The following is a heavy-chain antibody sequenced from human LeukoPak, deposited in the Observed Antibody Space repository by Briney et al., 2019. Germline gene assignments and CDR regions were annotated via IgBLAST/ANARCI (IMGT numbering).Heavy chain of an antibody. V-gene: IGHV4-34*01. Sequence: SETLSLTCAVYGGSFSGYYWSWIRQPPGKGLEWIGEINHSGSTNYNPSLKSRVTISVDTSKNQFSLKLSSVTAADTAVYYCARAYGSGRVDWFDPWGQGTLVTVSS. CDR3: ARAYGSGRVDWFDP. J-gene: IGHJ5*02. CDR1: GGSFSGYY. CDR2: INHSGST. D-gene: IGHD3-10*01.